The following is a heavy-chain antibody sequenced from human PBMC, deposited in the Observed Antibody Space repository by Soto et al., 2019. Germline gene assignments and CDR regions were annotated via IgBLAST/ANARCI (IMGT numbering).Heavy chain of an antibody. CDR2: INAGNGNT. CDR1: GYTFTSYA. J-gene: IGHJ3*02. Sequence: ASVKVSCKASGYTFTSYAMHWVRQAPGQRLEWMGWINAGNGNTKYSQKFQGRVTITRDTSASTAYMELSSLTSEDTAVYYCPGHHHYDSSGYYYEGASDSWRPGTMVTVSS. CDR3: PGHHHYDSSGYYYEGASDS. V-gene: IGHV1-3*01. D-gene: IGHD3-22*01.